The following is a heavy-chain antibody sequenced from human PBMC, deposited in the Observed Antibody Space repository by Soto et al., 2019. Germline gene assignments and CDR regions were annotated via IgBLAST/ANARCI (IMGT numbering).Heavy chain of an antibody. CDR2: INPYSGGA. Sequence: ASVKVSCKASGYTFTGYFMHWVRQAPGQGLEWMGLINPYSGGADYAHSFQGRVTMTRDTSISTVYMELSRLRFDDTAVYYCARVIRGAYYNSPLDXWGQGTVVTVSX. CDR3: ARVIRGAYYNSPLDX. V-gene: IGHV1-2*07. CDR1: GYTFTGYF. D-gene: IGHD3-10*01. J-gene: IGHJ4*02.